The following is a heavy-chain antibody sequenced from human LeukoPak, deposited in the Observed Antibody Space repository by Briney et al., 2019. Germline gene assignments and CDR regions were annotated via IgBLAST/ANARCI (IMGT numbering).Heavy chain of an antibody. CDR2: ISYSGDNT. CDR3: ARVLTHHYDSSGYSI. Sequence: GGSLRLSCAASGFTFSSFAMTWVRQAPGKGLEWVSAISYSGDNTYYADSVKGRFTISRDNAKNTLYLQMNSLRAEDTAVYYCARVLTHHYDSSGYSIWGQGTMVTVSS. D-gene: IGHD3-22*01. V-gene: IGHV3-23*01. J-gene: IGHJ3*02. CDR1: GFTFSSFA.